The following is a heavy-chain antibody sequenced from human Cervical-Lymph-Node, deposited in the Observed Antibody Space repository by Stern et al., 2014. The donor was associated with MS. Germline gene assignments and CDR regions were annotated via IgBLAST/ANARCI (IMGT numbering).Heavy chain of an antibody. CDR1: GYTLTELS. D-gene: IGHD3-3*01. CDR2: FDPEDGET. CDR3: ATDRDDFRSGYSAPTKGYGLDV. J-gene: IGHJ6*02. Sequence: AQLVESGAEVKKPGASVKVSCKVSGYTLTELSMHWVRQAPGKGLEWMGGFDPEDGETIYAQKFQGRVTMTEDTSTATAYMELSSLRSEDTAVYYCATDRDDFRSGYSAPTKGYGLDVWGQGTTVTVPS. V-gene: IGHV1-24*01.